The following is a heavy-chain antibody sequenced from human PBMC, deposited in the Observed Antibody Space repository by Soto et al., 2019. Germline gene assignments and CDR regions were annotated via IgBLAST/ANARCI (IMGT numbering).Heavy chain of an antibody. D-gene: IGHD5-18*01. V-gene: IGHV1-69*01. J-gene: IGHJ4*02. Sequence: QVQLVQSGAEVKKPGSSVKVSCKASGGTFSSYAISWVRHAPGQGLEWMGGIIPIFGTANYAQKFQGRVTITADESTSTAYMELSSLRSEDTAVYYCAREQLKARGYSYGGFDYWGQGTLVTVSS. CDR1: GGTFSSYA. CDR3: AREQLKARGYSYGGFDY. CDR2: IIPIFGTA.